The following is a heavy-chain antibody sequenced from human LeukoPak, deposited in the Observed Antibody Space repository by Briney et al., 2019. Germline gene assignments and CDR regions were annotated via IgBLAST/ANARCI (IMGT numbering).Heavy chain of an antibody. CDR3: ARGQRTYCGGDCPDWYFDL. CDR1: GFTVSSNY. D-gene: IGHD2-21*02. J-gene: IGHJ2*01. Sequence: GGSLRLSCAASGFTVSSNYMSWVRQAPGKGLEWVSVIYSGGSTYYADSVKGRFTISRDNSKNTLYLQMSSLRAEDTAVYYCARGQRTYCGGDCPDWYFDLWGRGTLVTVSS. CDR2: IYSGGST. V-gene: IGHV3-53*01.